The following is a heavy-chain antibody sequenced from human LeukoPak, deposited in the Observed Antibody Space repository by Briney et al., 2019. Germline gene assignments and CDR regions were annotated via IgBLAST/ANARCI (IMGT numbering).Heavy chain of an antibody. CDR1: GGSISSYY. Sequence: ASETLSLTCTVSGGSISSYYWSWIRQPPGKGLERIGYIYYSGSTNYNPSLKSRVTISVDTSKNQFSLKLSSVTAADTAVYYCARSVSIFKAYGMDVWGQGTTVTVSS. CDR3: ARSVSIFKAYGMDV. J-gene: IGHJ6*02. V-gene: IGHV4-59*01. CDR2: IYYSGST. D-gene: IGHD3-9*01.